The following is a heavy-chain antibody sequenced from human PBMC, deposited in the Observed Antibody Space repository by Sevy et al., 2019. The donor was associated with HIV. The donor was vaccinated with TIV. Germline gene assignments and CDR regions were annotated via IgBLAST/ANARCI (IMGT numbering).Heavy chain of an antibody. J-gene: IGHJ4*02. CDR3: TTGFPHVYPECGGVRCYTDYFAH. CDR2: FDPEDDET. Sequence: ASVKVSCKLSGYTLTKLSMHWVRQAPGKGLEWMGGFDPEDDETIYPQNFQGRITMTEDPSTDTAYMELNILKSEDTAVYYCTTGFPHVYPECGGVRCYTDYFAHWGQGTLVTVSS. CDR1: GYTLTKLS. D-gene: IGHD2-2*02. V-gene: IGHV1-24*01.